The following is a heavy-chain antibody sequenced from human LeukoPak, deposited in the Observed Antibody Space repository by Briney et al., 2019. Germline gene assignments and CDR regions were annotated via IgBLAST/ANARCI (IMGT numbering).Heavy chain of an antibody. D-gene: IGHD2-2*01. CDR1: GYTFSNFG. J-gene: IGHJ4*02. CDR2: ISGNNDNP. V-gene: IGHV1-18*01. CDR3: ARDGTSTDDY. Sequence: GASVKISCKASGYTFSNFGISWVRQAPGQGLEWMGWISGNNDNPNYGQKFQGRFTVTTDSSTSTAYMELRDLISDDTAVYYCARDGTSTDDYWGQGTLVTVSS.